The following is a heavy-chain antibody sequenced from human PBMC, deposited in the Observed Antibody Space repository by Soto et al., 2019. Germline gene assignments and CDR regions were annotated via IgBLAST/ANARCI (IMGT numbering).Heavy chain of an antibody. V-gene: IGHV4-59*01. Sequence: PSETLSLTCTVSGGSISSYYWSWIRQPPGKGLEWIGYIYYSGSTNYNPSLKSRVTISVDTSKNQFSLKLSSVTAADTAVYYCARCYYYYGMDVWGQGTTVTVLL. J-gene: IGHJ6*02. CDR3: ARCYYYYGMDV. CDR2: IYYSGST. CDR1: GGSISSYY.